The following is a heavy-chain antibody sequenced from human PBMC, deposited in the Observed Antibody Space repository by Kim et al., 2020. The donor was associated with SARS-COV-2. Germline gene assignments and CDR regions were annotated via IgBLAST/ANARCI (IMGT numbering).Heavy chain of an antibody. V-gene: IGHV4-4*02. Sequence: SETLSLTCAVSGGSISSSNWWSWVRQPPGKGLEWIGEIYHSGSTNYNPSLKSRVTITVDKSKNQFSLKLSSVTAADTAVYYCARLFMVRGVISKGYYYYGMDVWGQGATVSVSS. CDR2: IYHSGST. D-gene: IGHD3-10*01. J-gene: IGHJ6*02. CDR1: GGSISSSNW. CDR3: ARLFMVRGVISKGYYYYGMDV.